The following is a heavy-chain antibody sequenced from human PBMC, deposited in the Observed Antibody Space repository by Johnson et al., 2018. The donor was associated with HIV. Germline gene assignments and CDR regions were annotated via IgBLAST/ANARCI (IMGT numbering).Heavy chain of an antibody. D-gene: IGHD2-15*01. V-gene: IGHV3-74*02. CDR3: ARVGVVGVPNAVDS. CDR2: IKSDGSDT. J-gene: IGHJ3*02. Sequence: VQLVESGGGLVQPGGSLRLSCAASGFTFSNYWMHWVRQAPGKGLVWVSRIKSDGSDTRYADSVKGRFTISRDNSKNTLYLQMNSLRAEDTAVYYCARVGVVGVPNAVDSWGQGTRVSVS. CDR1: GFTFSNYW.